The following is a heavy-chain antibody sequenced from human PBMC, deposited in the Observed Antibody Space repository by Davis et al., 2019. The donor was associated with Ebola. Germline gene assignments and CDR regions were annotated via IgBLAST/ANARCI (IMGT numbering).Heavy chain of an antibody. CDR3: AREGYCSSTSCYLLGNWFDP. D-gene: IGHD2-2*01. CDR2: ISYDGSNK. Sequence: GESLKISCAASGFTFSTYAMHWVRQAPGKGLEWVAVISYDGSNKYYADSVKGRFTISRDNSKNTLYLQMNSLRAEDTAVYYCAREGYCSSTSCYLLGNWFDPWGQGTLVTVSS. CDR1: GFTFSTYA. J-gene: IGHJ5*02. V-gene: IGHV3-30-3*01.